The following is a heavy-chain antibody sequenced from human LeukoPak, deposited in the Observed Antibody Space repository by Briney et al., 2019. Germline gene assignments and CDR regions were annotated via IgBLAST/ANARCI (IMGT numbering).Heavy chain of an antibody. CDR1: GGSISSGSYY. CDR2: IYTSGST. CDR3: ARRNSYYYDSGGNPYYYMDV. D-gene: IGHD3-22*01. V-gene: IGHV4-61*02. Sequence: PSETLSLTCTVSGGSISSGSYYWSWIRQPAGKGLEWTGRIYTSGSTNYNPSLKSRVTISVDTSETQFSLKLSSVTAADTAVYYCARRNSYYYDSGGNPYYYMDVWGRGTTVTVSS. J-gene: IGHJ6*03.